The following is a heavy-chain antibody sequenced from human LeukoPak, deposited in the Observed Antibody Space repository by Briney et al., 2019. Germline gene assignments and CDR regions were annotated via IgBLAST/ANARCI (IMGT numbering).Heavy chain of an antibody. J-gene: IGHJ4*02. Sequence: PGGSLRLSCAASGFTFSSYSMNWVRQAPGKGLEWVSSISSSSSYIYYADSVKGRFTISRDNSKNTLYLQMNSLRAEDTAVYYCAKFAGITIFGAPDYWGQGTLVTVSS. CDR2: ISSSSSYI. CDR1: GFTFSSYS. CDR3: AKFAGITIFGAPDY. V-gene: IGHV3-21*04. D-gene: IGHD3-3*01.